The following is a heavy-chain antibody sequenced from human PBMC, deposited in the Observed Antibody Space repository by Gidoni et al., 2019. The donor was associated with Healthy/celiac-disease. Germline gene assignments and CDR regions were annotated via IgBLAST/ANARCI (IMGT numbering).Heavy chain of an antibody. CDR2: IRSKANSYAT. CDR1: GFTFSGSA. J-gene: IGHJ6*02. V-gene: IGHV3-73*02. CDR3: TRRGSSYYYYYYGMDV. Sequence: EVQLVESGGGLVQPGGSLKLSCAASGFTFSGSAMHWVRQASGKGLEWVGRIRSKANSYATAYAASVKGRFTISRDDSKNTAYLQMNSLKTEDTAVYYCTRRGSSYYYYYYGMDVWGQGTTVTVSS. D-gene: IGHD6-25*01.